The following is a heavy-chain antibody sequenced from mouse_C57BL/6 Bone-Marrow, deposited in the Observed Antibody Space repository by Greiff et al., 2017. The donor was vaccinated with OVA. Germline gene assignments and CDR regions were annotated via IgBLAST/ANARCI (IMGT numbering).Heavy chain of an antibody. D-gene: IGHD2-4*01. CDR1: GFTFSDYY. CDR3: ARHPPYYEYDGYFDV. Sequence: EVKVVESGGGLVQPGGSLKLSCAASGFTFSDYYMYWVRQTPEKRLEWVAYISNGGGSTYYPDTVKGRFTISRDNAKNTLYLQMSRLKSEDTAMYYCARHPPYYEYDGYFDVWGTGTTVTVSS. V-gene: IGHV5-12*01. CDR2: ISNGGGST. J-gene: IGHJ1*03.